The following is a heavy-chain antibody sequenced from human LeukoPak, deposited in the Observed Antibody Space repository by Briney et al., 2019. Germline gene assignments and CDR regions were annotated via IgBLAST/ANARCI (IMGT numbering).Heavy chain of an antibody. CDR1: GFTFSSYN. Sequence: GGSLRLSCAASGFTFSSYNMNWVRQAPGKGLEWVSSITSSSSYIYYADSVKGRFTISRDNAKNSLYLQMNSLRAEDTAVYYCARVGAVAGYYYYYMDVWGKGTTVTVSS. D-gene: IGHD6-19*01. CDR2: ITSSSSYI. CDR3: ARVGAVAGYYYYYMDV. J-gene: IGHJ6*03. V-gene: IGHV3-21*01.